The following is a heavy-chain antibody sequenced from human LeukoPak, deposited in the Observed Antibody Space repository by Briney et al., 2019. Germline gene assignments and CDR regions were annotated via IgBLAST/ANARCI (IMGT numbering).Heavy chain of an antibody. V-gene: IGHV3-66*01. D-gene: IGHD5-12*01. Sequence: QTGGSLRLSCAASGFTVNSNYMSWVRQAPGKGLEWVSVIYSGGSTYYADSVKGRFTISRDNSKNTLYLQMNSLRAKDTAVYYCARDRGYSGYDPIGLFDYWGQGTLVTVSS. CDR2: IYSGGST. CDR3: ARDRGYSGYDPIGLFDY. J-gene: IGHJ4*02. CDR1: GFTVNSNY.